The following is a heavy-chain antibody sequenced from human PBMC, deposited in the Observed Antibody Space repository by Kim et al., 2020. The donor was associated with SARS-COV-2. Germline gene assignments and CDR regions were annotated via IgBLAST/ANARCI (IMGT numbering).Heavy chain of an antibody. CDR1: GFTVSSNY. Sequence: GGSLRLSCAASGFTVSSNYMSWVRQAPGKGLEWVSVIYSGGSTSYADSVKGRLTISRHNSKNTLYLQMNSLGAADTAVYYCARLHYWGQGTLVTVSS. CDR3: ARLHY. V-gene: IGHV3-53*04. J-gene: IGHJ4*02. CDR2: IYSGGST.